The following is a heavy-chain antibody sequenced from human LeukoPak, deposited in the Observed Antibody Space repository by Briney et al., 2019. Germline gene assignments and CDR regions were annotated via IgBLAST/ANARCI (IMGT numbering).Heavy chain of an antibody. V-gene: IGHV3-43*02. D-gene: IGHD5-24*01. J-gene: IGHJ4*02. CDR2: ISGDGGST. CDR3: AKVLTRGDGYNNYFDY. CDR1: GFTFDDYA. Sequence: GGSLRLSCAASGFTFDDYAMHWVRQAPGKGLEWISLISGDGGSTYYADSVKGRFTISRDNSKNSLYLQMNSLRTEDTALYYCAKVLTRGDGYNNYFDYWGQGTLVTVSS.